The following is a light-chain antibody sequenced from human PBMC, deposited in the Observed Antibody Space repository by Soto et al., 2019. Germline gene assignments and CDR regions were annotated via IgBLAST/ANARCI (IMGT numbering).Light chain of an antibody. CDR1: NIRNKS. J-gene: IGLJ3*02. CDR3: QVWDTYVDHGV. V-gene: IGLV3-21*02. CDR2: DDT. Sequence: SYELTQTPSVSVAPGQTARITCGGNNIRNKSVQWYQQKPGQAPVVVVYDDTNRPSGIPERFSGSNSGNTATLTISRVEAGDEADYYCQVWDTYVDHGVFGGGTKVTVL.